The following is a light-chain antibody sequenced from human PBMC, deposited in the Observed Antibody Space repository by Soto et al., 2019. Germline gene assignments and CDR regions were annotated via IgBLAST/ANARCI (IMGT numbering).Light chain of an antibody. CDR2: DAS. J-gene: IGKJ2*01. CDR3: QEYEDDFST. CDR1: QSIGTF. V-gene: IGKV1-5*01. Sequence: DIQMTQSPATLSAFLGDRVSITCRASQSIGTFLEWYQQKPGKAPKVFIYDASTLESGVPSRFRGSGSGTEFTLTISSLQPDDFETYYCQEYEDDFSTFGQGTKVDIK.